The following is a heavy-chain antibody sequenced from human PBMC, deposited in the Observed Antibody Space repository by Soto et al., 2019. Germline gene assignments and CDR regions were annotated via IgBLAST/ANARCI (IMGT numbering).Heavy chain of an antibody. CDR1: GGSFSGYY. CDR2: INHNGST. Sequence: PSETLSLTCAVYGGSFSGYYWSWIRQPPGKGLEWIGEINHNGSTNYNPSLKSRVTISVDTSKNQFSLKLSSVTAADTAVYYCARDRGYYGSGSYYLSPMDVWRKGTTVTVSS. J-gene: IGHJ6*03. D-gene: IGHD3-10*01. CDR3: ARDRGYYGSGSYYLSPMDV. V-gene: IGHV4-34*01.